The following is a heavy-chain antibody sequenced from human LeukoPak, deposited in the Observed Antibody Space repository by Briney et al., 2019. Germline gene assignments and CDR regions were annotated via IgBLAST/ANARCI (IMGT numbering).Heavy chain of an antibody. D-gene: IGHD5-12*01. CDR2: IYSGGST. CDR3: AREASSGGYGAPFDY. V-gene: IGHV3-53*01. CDR1: GFTVSSNY. J-gene: IGHJ4*02. Sequence: GGSLRLSCAASGFTVSSNYMSWVGQAPGKGLEWGSGIYSGGSTYYADSVKGRFTISRDNSKNTLYLQMSSLRAEDTAVYYCAREASSGGYGAPFDYWGQGTLVTVSS.